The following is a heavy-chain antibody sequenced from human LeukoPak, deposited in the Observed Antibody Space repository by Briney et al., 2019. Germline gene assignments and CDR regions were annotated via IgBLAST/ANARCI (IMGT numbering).Heavy chain of an antibody. V-gene: IGHV4-4*07. Sequence: SETLSLTCTVSGGSISSYYWSWIRQPAGKGLEWIGRIYTSGSTNYNPSPKSRVTVSVDTSKNQFSLKLSSVTAADTAVYYCARSDWFRGEETPTWGQGTLVTVSS. CDR2: IYTSGST. CDR3: ARSDWFRGEETPT. D-gene: IGHD3-9*01. CDR1: GGSISSYY. J-gene: IGHJ5*02.